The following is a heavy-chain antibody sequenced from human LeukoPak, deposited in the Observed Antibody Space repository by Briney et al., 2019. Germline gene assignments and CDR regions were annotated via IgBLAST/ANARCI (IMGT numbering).Heavy chain of an antibody. D-gene: IGHD5-18*01. V-gene: IGHV3-66*01. Sequence: PGGSLRLSCAASGFTVSSNYMNWIRQAPGKGLEWVSIIYSAGSTYYADSVKGRFTISRDNSKNTLYLQMNSLRAEDTAVYYCAREIKPPRRGYTYGPTDYWGQGTLVTVSS. CDR3: AREIKPPRRGYTYGPTDY. CDR2: IYSAGST. CDR1: GFTVSSNY. J-gene: IGHJ4*02.